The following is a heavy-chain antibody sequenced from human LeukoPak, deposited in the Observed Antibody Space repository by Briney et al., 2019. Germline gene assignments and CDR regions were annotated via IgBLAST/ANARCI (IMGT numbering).Heavy chain of an antibody. CDR3: ARDSYYTIFGVAL. CDR1: GYTFTGYY. Sequence: ASVKVSYKASGYTFTGYYMHWVRQAPGQGLEWMGWINPNSGGTNYAQKFQGRVTMTRDTSISTAYMELSRLRSDDTAVYYCARDSYYTIFGVALWGQGTLVTVSS. CDR2: INPNSGGT. D-gene: IGHD3-3*01. J-gene: IGHJ4*02. V-gene: IGHV1-2*02.